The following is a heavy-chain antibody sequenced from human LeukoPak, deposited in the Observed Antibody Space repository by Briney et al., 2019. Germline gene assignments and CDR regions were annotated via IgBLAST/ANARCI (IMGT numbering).Heavy chain of an antibody. D-gene: IGHD6-19*01. CDR3: ARGGYSSGWYSDY. CDR2: MSSSSSTI. V-gene: IGHV3-48*04. J-gene: IGHJ4*02. CDR1: GFTFSTYS. Sequence: GGSLRLSCAASGFTFSTYSMNWVRQAPGKGLEWVSYMSSSSSTIYYADSVKGRFTISRDNAKNSLYLQMNSLRAEDTAVYYCARGGYSSGWYSDYWGQGTLVTVSS.